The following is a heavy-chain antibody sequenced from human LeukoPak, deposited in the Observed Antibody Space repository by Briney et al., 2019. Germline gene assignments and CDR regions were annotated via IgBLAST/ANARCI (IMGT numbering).Heavy chain of an antibody. CDR1: GFTFSTYA. D-gene: IGHD6-13*01. V-gene: IGHV3-43*02. Sequence: GRSLRLSCAASGFTFSTYAMHWVRQAPGKGLEWVSLISGHGGSTYYADSVKGRFTISRDNSKNSLYLQMNSLRAEDTALNYCAKDARFSNNWYAAYFDYWGQGTLVTVSS. CDR3: AKDARFSNNWYAAYFDY. J-gene: IGHJ4*02. CDR2: ISGHGGST.